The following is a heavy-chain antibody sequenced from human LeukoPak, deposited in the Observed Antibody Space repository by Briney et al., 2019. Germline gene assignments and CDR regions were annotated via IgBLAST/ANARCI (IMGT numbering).Heavy chain of an antibody. V-gene: IGHV3-23*01. Sequence: GGSLRLSCAASGFTFSSYAMNWVRQAPGKGLEWVSVISSSGGSTYYADSVKGRFIISRDNSKNTLYLQMNSLRAEDTAVYYCTKAGIAVPATPDYWGQGTLVTVSS. CDR2: ISSSGGST. J-gene: IGHJ4*02. CDR3: TKAGIAVPATPDY. D-gene: IGHD6-19*01. CDR1: GFTFSSYA.